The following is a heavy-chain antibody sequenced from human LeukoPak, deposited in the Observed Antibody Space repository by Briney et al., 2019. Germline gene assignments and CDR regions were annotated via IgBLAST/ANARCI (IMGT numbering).Heavy chain of an antibody. CDR1: GYSIGSGYY. CDR2: IYHSGST. J-gene: IGHJ3*02. V-gene: IGHV4-38-2*02. Sequence: PSETLSLTCTVSGYSIGSGYYWGWIRQPPGKGLEWIGSIYHSGSTYYNPSLKSRVTISVDTSKNQFSLKLSSVTAADTAVYYCARLRNSIDDAFDIWGQGTMVTVSS. D-gene: IGHD1/OR15-1a*01. CDR3: ARLRNSIDDAFDI.